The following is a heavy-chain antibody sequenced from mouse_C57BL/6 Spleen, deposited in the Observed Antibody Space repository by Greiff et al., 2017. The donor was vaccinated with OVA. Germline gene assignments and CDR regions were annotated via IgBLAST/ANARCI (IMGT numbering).Heavy chain of an antibody. J-gene: IGHJ2*01. CDR3: AKGNYGNYFDY. CDR2: IDPSDSYT. D-gene: IGHD2-1*01. V-gene: IGHV1-69*01. CDR1: GYTFTSYW. Sequence: QVQLQQPGAELVMPGASVKLSCKASGYTFTSYWMHWVKQRPGQGLEWIGEIDPSDSYTNYNQKFKGKSTLTVDKSSSTAYMQLSSLTSEDSAVYYCAKGNYGNYFDYWGQGTTLTVSS.